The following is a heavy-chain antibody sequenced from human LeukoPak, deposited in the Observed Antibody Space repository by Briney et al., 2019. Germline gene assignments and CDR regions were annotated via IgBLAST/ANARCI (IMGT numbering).Heavy chain of an antibody. D-gene: IGHD2-15*01. V-gene: IGHV4-39*07. J-gene: IGHJ3*02. CDR3: ARGGGSSGGAFDI. Sequence: PSETLSLTCTVSGGSISSSSYYWGWIRQPPGKGLEWIGSIYYSGSTYYNPSLKSRVTISVDTSKNQFSLKLSSVTAADTAVYSCARGGGSSGGAFDIWGQGTMVTVSS. CDR1: GGSISSSSYY. CDR2: IYYSGST.